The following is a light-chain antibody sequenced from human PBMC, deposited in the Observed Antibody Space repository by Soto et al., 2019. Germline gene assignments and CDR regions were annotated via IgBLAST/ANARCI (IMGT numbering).Light chain of an antibody. CDR3: KQRSNWYT. Sequence: ETVLTQSPATLSLSPGERATLSCRASQSVSTYLAWYQQKPGQAPRLLIYDASNRATGIPARFSGSGSGTDFTLTISSLEPEDFAIYYGKQRSNWYTFGLGTRLEIK. V-gene: IGKV3-11*01. CDR2: DAS. CDR1: QSVSTY. J-gene: IGKJ2*01.